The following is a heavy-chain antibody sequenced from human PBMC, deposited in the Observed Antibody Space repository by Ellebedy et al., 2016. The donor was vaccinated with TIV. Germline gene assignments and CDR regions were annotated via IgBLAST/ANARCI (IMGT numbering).Heavy chain of an antibody. V-gene: IGHV4-34*01. Sequence: SETLSLXXAVYGGSFSGYYWSWIRQPPGKGLEWIGEINHSGSTNYNPSLKSRVTISVDTSKNQFSLKLSSVTAADTAVYYCAGNDDRDWFNPWGQGTLVTVSS. D-gene: IGHD1-1*01. J-gene: IGHJ5*02. CDR1: GGSFSGYY. CDR3: AGNDDRDWFNP. CDR2: INHSGST.